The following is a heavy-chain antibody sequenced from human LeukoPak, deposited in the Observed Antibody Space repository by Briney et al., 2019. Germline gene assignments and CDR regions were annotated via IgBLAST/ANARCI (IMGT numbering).Heavy chain of an antibody. J-gene: IGHJ5*02. CDR3: ARLKDLWFDP. CDR1: VGSISSHY. CDR2: ISYSGGT. V-gene: IGHV4-59*11. D-gene: IGHD2-15*01. Sequence: SETLSRTCTVSVGSISSHYWSWIRQTPGKGLEWIGYISYSGGTNYNPSLKSRVTISVDTSKSQFSLKLTSVTAADTAVYYCARLKDLWFDPWGQGTLVTVSS.